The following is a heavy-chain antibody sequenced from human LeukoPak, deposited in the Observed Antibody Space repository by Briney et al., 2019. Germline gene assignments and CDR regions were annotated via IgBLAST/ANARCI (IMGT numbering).Heavy chain of an antibody. J-gene: IGHJ6*03. Sequence: PQTLSLTCTVSGGSISSGDYYWSWIRQPPGKGLEWIGYIYYSGSTYYNPSLKSRVTISVDTSKNQFSLKLSSVTAADTAVYYCARGGFGVNYYYYYMDVWGKGTTVTVSS. D-gene: IGHD2-8*01. CDR3: ARGGFGVNYYYYYMDV. CDR2: IYYSGST. CDR1: GGSISSGDYY. V-gene: IGHV4-30-4*08.